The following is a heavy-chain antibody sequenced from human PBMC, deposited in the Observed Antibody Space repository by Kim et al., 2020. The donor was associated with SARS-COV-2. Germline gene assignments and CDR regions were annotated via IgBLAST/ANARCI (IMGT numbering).Heavy chain of an antibody. D-gene: IGHD3-22*01. J-gene: IGHJ4*02. CDR2: INPNSGGT. CDR3: ARSYYDSSGYSPGGFDY. Sequence: ASVKVSCKASGYTFTGYYMHWVRQAPGQGLEWMGRINPNSGGTNYAQKFQGRVTMTRDTSISTAYMELSRLRSDDTAVYYCARSYYDSSGYSPGGFDYWGQGTLVTVSS. CDR1: GYTFTGYY. V-gene: IGHV1-2*06.